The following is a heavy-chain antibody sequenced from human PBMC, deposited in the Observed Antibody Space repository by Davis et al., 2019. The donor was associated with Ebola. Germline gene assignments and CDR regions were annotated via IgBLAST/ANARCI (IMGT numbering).Heavy chain of an antibody. CDR1: GFTFSSYG. CDR2: IRYDGSNK. CDR3: AKGSGDGSYTSFDY. V-gene: IGHV3-30*02. J-gene: IGHJ4*02. Sequence: GESLKISCAASGFTFSSYGMHWVRQAPGKGLEWVAFIRYDGSNKYYADSVKGRFTISRDNSKNTLYLQMNSLRAEDTAVYYCAKGSGDGSYTSFDYWGQGTLVTVSS. D-gene: IGHD1-26*01.